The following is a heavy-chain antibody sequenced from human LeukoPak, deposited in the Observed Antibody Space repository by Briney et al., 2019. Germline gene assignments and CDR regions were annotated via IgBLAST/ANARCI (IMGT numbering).Heavy chain of an antibody. CDR1: GYTFTGYY. CDR2: INPNSGGT. J-gene: IGHJ3*02. V-gene: IGHV1-2*02. D-gene: IGHD5-24*01. Sequence: ASVKVSCKASGYTFTGYYMHWVRQAPGQGLEWMGWINPNSGGTNYAQKFQGRVTMTRDTSISTAYMELSRLRSDDTAVYYCARERWLQFTADAFDIWGQGTMVTVSS. CDR3: ARERWLQFTADAFDI.